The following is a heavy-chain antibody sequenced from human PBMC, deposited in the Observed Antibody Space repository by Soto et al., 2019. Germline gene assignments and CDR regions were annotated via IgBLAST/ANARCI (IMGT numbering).Heavy chain of an antibody. D-gene: IGHD6-19*01. V-gene: IGHV3-23*01. CDR1: GFTFSSYA. Sequence: PGGSLRLSCAASGFTFSSYAMSWVRQAPVKGLEWVSAISGSGGSTYYADSVKGRFTISRDNSKNTLYLQMNSLRAEDTAVYYCAKAVAGTRLSYYYYGMDVWGQGTTVTVSS. CDR2: ISGSGGST. J-gene: IGHJ6*02. CDR3: AKAVAGTRLSYYYYGMDV.